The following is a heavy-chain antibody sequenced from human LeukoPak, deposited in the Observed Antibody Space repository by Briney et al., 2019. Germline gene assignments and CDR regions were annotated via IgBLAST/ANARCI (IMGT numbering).Heavy chain of an antibody. V-gene: IGHV1-18*01. CDR2: ISAYNGNT. CDR3: ARHRPAEAFDI. CDR1: GYSVSSYG. Sequence: GASVKVSCKASGYSVSSYGGGWGGQAPRQGREWMGWISAYNGNTNYAQKLQGRVTMTTDTSTSTAYMELRSLRSDDTAVYYCARHRPAEAFDIWGQGTMVTVSS. D-gene: IGHD1-14*01. J-gene: IGHJ3*02.